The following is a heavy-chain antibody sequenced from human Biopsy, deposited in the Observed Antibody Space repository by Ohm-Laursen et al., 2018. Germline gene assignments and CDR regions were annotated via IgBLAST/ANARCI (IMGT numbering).Heavy chain of an antibody. Sequence: GSSVKVSCKASGGTFSNYAISWVRQAPGEGLEWMGGIIAVSGLVNYAPKFQGRVSITADKSTSTAYLDLSSLKSEDTAVYYCARDKTVLNYYFASDVWGQGTTVTVSS. J-gene: IGHJ6*01. CDR3: ARDKTVLNYYFASDV. CDR2: IIAVSGLV. V-gene: IGHV1-69*17. CDR1: GGTFSNYA. D-gene: IGHD2/OR15-2a*01.